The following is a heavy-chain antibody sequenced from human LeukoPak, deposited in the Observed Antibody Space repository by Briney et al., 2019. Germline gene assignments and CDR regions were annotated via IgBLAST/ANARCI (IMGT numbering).Heavy chain of an antibody. D-gene: IGHD1-7*01. CDR3: AKAPAWNCAYYSPMDD. J-gene: IGHJ6*02. Sequence: PGGSLRLSCAASGFTFSSYAMSWVRQAPGKGLEWVSAISGSGGSTYYADSVKGRFTISRDNSKSTLYLQMDSLRADDTAVYYSAKAPAWNCAYYSPMDDWGQGTTVTVSS. CDR1: GFTFSSYA. CDR2: ISGSGGST. V-gene: IGHV3-23*01.